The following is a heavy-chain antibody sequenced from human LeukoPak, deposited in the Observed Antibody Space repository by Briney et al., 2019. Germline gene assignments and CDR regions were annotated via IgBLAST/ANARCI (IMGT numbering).Heavy chain of an antibody. Sequence: PSQTLSLTCAISGYSVSSNSAAWHWIRQSPSRGLEWLGRTYHRSKWYNDYAVSVKSRITINPDTSKNQFSLQLNSVTPEDTAVYYCAREGVGSSFKRGYFDYWGQGTLVTVSS. D-gene: IGHD6-13*01. CDR3: AREGVGSSFKRGYFDY. V-gene: IGHV6-1*01. J-gene: IGHJ4*02. CDR1: GYSVSSNSAA. CDR2: TYHRSKWYN.